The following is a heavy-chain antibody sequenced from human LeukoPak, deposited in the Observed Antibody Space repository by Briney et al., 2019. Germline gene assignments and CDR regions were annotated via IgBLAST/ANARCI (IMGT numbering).Heavy chain of an antibody. Sequence: ASVKVSCKASGGTFSSYAISWVRQAPGQGLEWMGRINPNSGGTNYAQKFQGRVTMTRDTSISTAYMELSRLRSDDTAVYYCARDSSSWYGSVYYYGMDVWGQGTTVTVSS. D-gene: IGHD6-13*01. J-gene: IGHJ6*02. CDR1: GGTFSSYA. CDR2: INPNSGGT. V-gene: IGHV1-2*06. CDR3: ARDSSSWYGSVYYYGMDV.